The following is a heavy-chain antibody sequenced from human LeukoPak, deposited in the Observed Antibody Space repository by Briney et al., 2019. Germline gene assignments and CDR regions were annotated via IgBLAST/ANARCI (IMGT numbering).Heavy chain of an antibody. V-gene: IGHV3-23*03. D-gene: IGHD3-16*01. CDR3: AKNWGPLDM. CDR2: IDHAGTNAGT. J-gene: IGHJ3*02. Sequence: GGSLRLCCAASGFTFSDFSMTRVRQAPGKGLEWVSSIDHAGTNAGTYYADSVKGRFTISRDNSKNTLCLQLNSLRADDTAVYYCAKNWGPLDMRGQGTMVTVSS. CDR1: GFTFSDFS.